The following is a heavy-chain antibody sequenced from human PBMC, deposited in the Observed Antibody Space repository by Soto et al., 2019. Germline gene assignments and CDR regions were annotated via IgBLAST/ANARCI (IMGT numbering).Heavy chain of an antibody. J-gene: IGHJ5*02. CDR3: ARVWFGESSWFDP. CDR1: GGSISSGDYY. CDR2: IYYSGST. V-gene: IGHV4-30-4*01. Sequence: TLSLTCTVSGGSISSGDYYWSWIRQPPGKGLEWIGYIYYSGSTYYNPSLKSRVTISVDKSKNQFSLKLSSVTAADTAVYYCARVWFGESSWFDPWGQGTLVTVSS. D-gene: IGHD3-10*01.